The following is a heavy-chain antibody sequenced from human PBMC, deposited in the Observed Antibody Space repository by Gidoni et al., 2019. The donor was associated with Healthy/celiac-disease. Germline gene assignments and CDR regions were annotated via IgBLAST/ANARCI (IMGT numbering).Heavy chain of an antibody. CDR1: GGSISSGGYY. V-gene: IGHV4-31*03. D-gene: IGHD5-12*01. Sequence: QVQLQESGPGLVKPSQTLSLTCTVSGGSISSGGYYWSWIRQHPGKGLEWIGYIYYSGSTYYNPSLKSRVTISVDTSKNQFALKLSSVTAADTAVYYCASRSAWLSDAFDIWGQGTMVTVSS. J-gene: IGHJ3*02. CDR3: ASRSAWLSDAFDI. CDR2: IYYSGST.